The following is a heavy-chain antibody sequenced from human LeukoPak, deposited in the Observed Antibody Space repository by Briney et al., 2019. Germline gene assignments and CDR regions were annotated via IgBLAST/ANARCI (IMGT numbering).Heavy chain of an antibody. Sequence: GGSLRLSCAASEFTLSDYYMSWIRQAPGKGLEWVSYISRSGTTIYYADSVKGRFTISRDNAKNTLYLQMNSLRAEDTAVYYCARDGTELELRDDAFDIWGQGTMVTVSS. J-gene: IGHJ3*02. CDR1: EFTLSDYY. D-gene: IGHD1-7*01. V-gene: IGHV3-11*04. CDR2: ISRSGTTI. CDR3: ARDGTELELRDDAFDI.